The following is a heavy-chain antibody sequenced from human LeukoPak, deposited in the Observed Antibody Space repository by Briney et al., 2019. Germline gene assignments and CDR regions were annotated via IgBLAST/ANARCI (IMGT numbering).Heavy chain of an antibody. Sequence: ASVKVSCKASGYTFTGYYMHWVRQAPGQGLEWMGWINPNSGGTNHAQKFQGRVTMTRDTSISTAYMELSSLRSEDTAVYYCARLPLYSSSWYGWFDPWGQGTLVTVSS. CDR3: ARLPLYSSSWYGWFDP. D-gene: IGHD6-13*01. CDR2: INPNSGGT. V-gene: IGHV1-2*02. CDR1: GYTFTGYY. J-gene: IGHJ5*02.